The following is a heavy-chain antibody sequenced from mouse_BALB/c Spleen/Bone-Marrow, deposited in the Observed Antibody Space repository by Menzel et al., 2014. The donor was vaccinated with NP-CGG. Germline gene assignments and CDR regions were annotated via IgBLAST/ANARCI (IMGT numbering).Heavy chain of an antibody. CDR3: ARHYRYDAWFAY. CDR1: GYSFTSYY. Sequence: VQLQQSGPELVKPGASVKISCKASGYSFTSYYIHWVKQRPGQGLEWIGWISPGSGYTKYNEKFKAKATLTADTSSSTAYMHLSSLTSEDSAVYFCARHYRYDAWFAYWGQGTLVTVSA. D-gene: IGHD2-14*01. CDR2: ISPGSGYT. J-gene: IGHJ3*01. V-gene: IGHV1-66*01.